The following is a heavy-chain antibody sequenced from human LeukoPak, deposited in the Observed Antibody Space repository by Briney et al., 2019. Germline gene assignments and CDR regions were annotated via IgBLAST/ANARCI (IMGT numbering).Heavy chain of an antibody. Sequence: SETLSLTRTVSGGSISSYYWSWIRQPPAKGLEWVGYIYTSGSTNYNPSLKSRVTISVDTSKNQFSLKLSSVTAADTAVYYCARHANYYDSSGYSPYYFDYWGQGTLVTVSS. CDR3: ARHANYYDSSGYSPYYFDY. V-gene: IGHV4-4*09. D-gene: IGHD3-22*01. CDR2: IYTSGST. CDR1: GGSISSYY. J-gene: IGHJ4*02.